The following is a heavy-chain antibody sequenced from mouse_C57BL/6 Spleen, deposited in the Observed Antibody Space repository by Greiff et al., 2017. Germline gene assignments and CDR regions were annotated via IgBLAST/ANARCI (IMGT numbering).Heavy chain of an antibody. CDR1: GYTFTSYW. Sequence: QVQLQQSGAELVKPGASVKMSCKASGYTFTSYWITWVKQRPGQGLEWIGDIYPGSGSTNYNEKFKSKATLTVDTSSSTAYMQLSSLTSEDSAVYYCARRGYDGYYDYAMDYWGQGTSVTVSS. V-gene: IGHV1-55*01. J-gene: IGHJ4*01. CDR2: IYPGSGST. CDR3: ARRGYDGYYDYAMDY. D-gene: IGHD2-3*01.